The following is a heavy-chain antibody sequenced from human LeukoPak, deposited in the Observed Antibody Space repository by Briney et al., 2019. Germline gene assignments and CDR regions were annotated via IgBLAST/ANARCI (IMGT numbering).Heavy chain of an antibody. CDR3: ARHTLYEKRFLEWFFFDY. Sequence: PSETLSLTCTVSGGSISSSSYYWGWIRQPPGKGLEWIGSIYYSGSTYYNPSLKSRVTISVDTSKNQFSLKLSSVTAADTAVYYCARHTLYEKRFLEWFFFDYWGQGTLVTVSS. CDR1: GGSISSSSYY. D-gene: IGHD3-3*01. V-gene: IGHV4-39*01. J-gene: IGHJ4*02. CDR2: IYYSGST.